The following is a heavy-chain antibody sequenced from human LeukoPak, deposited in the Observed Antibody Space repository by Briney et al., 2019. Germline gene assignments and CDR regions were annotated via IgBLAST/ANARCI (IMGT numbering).Heavy chain of an antibody. V-gene: IGHV3-53*01. CDR2: IFSGGTT. D-gene: IGHD3-10*01. CDR1: GFSVSMKY. J-gene: IGHJ6*03. CDR3: ARFSGPGMQHYYYHMDV. Sequence: GESLRLSCAASGFSVSMKYMTWVRQAPGKGLEWVSVIFSGGTTYYADSVKGRFTVSRDNSKNMMYLQMNSLRAEDAAVYYCARFSGPGMQHYYYHMDVWGTGTTVTVSS.